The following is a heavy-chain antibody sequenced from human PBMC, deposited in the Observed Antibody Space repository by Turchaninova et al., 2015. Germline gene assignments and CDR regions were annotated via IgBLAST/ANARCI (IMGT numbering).Heavy chain of an antibody. J-gene: IGHJ4*02. D-gene: IGHD5-12*01. Sequence: EVQLLASGGGLVQPGGYLRLSCAASGFTFSSYAMSWVRQAPGKGLEWGCAISGSGGSTYYADSVKGRYTISRDNSKNTLYLQRNSLRAEDTAVYYCANPRILVPENVDIVATKGYKWGQGTLVTVSS. CDR2: ISGSGGST. V-gene: IGHV3-23*01. CDR1: GFTFSSYA. CDR3: ANPRILVPENVDIVATKGYK.